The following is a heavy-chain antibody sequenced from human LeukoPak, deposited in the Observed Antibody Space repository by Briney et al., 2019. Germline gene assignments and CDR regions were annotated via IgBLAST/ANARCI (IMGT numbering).Heavy chain of an antibody. CDR1: GFIFSSHG. J-gene: IGHJ4*02. CDR3: AKDSSAYSGSYYDY. Sequence: GGSLRLSCAASGFIFSSHGMHWVRQSPGKGLEWVAVIWDDGSNKYYADSVKGRFTISRDNSKNTVYLQMNSLRAEDTAIYYCAKDSSAYSGSYYDYWGQGTLVTVSS. CDR2: IWDDGSNK. D-gene: IGHD1-26*01. V-gene: IGHV3-33*06.